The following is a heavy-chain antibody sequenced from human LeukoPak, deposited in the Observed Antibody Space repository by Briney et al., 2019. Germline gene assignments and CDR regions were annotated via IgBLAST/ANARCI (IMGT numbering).Heavy chain of an antibody. CDR1: GGSFSGYY. CDR2: IYYSGST. J-gene: IGHJ4*02. D-gene: IGHD2-2*01. V-gene: IGHV4-59*01. CDR3: ARDSCSSTSCSLDY. Sequence: PSETLSLTCAVYGGSFSGYYWSWIRQPPGKGLEWIGYIYYSGSTNYNPSLKSRVTISVDTSKNQFSLKLSSVTAADTAVYYCARDSCSSTSCSLDYWGQGTLVTVSS.